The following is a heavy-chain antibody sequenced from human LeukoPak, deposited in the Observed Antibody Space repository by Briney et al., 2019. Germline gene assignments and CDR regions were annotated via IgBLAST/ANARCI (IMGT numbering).Heavy chain of an antibody. V-gene: IGHV3-30*02. CDR3: ARDLSSGYYYADAFDI. CDR1: GFTFSSYG. CDR2: IRYDGSNK. D-gene: IGHD3-22*01. J-gene: IGHJ3*02. Sequence: GGSLRLSCAASGFTFSSYGMHWVRQAPGKGLEWVAFIRYDGSNKYYADSVKGRFTISRDNAKNTLYLQMNSLRAEDTAVYYCARDLSSGYYYADAFDIWGQGTVVTVSS.